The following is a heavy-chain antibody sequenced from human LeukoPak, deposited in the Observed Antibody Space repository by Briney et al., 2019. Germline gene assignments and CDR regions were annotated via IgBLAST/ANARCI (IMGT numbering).Heavy chain of an antibody. CDR1: GFTVSSNY. CDR2: IYSGGST. D-gene: IGHD3-9*01. CDR3: ARDGAVLTGYYDY. V-gene: IGHV3-66*01. Sequence: GGSLRLSCAASGFTVSSNYLSWVRQAPGKGLEWVSTIYSGGSTYSADCVTGRFTISRDNSKNTLYLQMNSLRAEDTAVYYCARDGAVLTGYYDYWGQGTLVTVSS. J-gene: IGHJ4*02.